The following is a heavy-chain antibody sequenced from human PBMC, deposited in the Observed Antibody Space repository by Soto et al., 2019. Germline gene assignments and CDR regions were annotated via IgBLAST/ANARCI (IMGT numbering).Heavy chain of an antibody. Sequence: GGSLRLSCAASGFTLSTYWMSWVRQAPGKGLEWVANIKQDGTEKYYVDSVKGRFTVSGDNAKNSLYLQMNSLRAEDTAVYYCARGKSYKIGGYYFDSWGQGTLVTVSS. CDR3: ARGKSYKIGGYYFDS. CDR2: IKQDGTEK. CDR1: GFTLSTYW. D-gene: IGHD1-1*01. V-gene: IGHV3-7*01. J-gene: IGHJ4*02.